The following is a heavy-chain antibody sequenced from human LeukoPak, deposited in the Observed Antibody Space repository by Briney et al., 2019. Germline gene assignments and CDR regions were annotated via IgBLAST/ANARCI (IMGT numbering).Heavy chain of an antibody. Sequence: SETLSLTCTVSGGSISSYYWSWIRQPAGKGLEWIGYICCSGNTNYNPSLQSRDTISVDTFMNQFSLKSGSVSAADTAVYYCARDRGPFGYWGQGTLVTVSS. CDR2: ICCSGNT. D-gene: IGHD3-10*01. V-gene: IGHV4-59*01. CDR1: GGSISSYY. J-gene: IGHJ4*02. CDR3: ARDRGPFGY.